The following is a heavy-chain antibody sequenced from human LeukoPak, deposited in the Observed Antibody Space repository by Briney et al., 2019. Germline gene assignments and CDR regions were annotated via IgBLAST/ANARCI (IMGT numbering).Heavy chain of an antibody. D-gene: IGHD3-10*01. J-gene: IGHJ4*02. CDR3: TREVSGH. CDR2: IRSKHYGGTT. CDR1: GFTFNTYA. V-gene: IGHV3-49*04. Sequence: GGSLRLSCAASGFTFNTYAMTWVRQAPGKGLEWVGFIRSKHYGGTTEYAASVKGRFTISRDDSKSIAYLQMNSLKTEDTALYYCTREVSGHWGQGTLVTVSS.